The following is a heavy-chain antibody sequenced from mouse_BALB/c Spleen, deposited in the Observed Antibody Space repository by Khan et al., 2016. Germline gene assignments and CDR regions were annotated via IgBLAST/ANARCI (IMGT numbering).Heavy chain of an antibody. CDR2: INPGSGGT. J-gene: IGHJ4*01. CDR3: ARYDGYYYAMDY. D-gene: IGHD2-3*01. V-gene: IGHV1-54*01. Sequence: QVQLQQSGAELVRPGTSVKVSCKASGYAFTNYLIEWVKQRPGKGLEWIGVINPGSGGTNYTEKFKGKATLTADKSSSTAYMQLSSLTSDDSAVYFCARYDGYYYAMDYWGQGTSVTVSS. CDR1: GYAFTNYL.